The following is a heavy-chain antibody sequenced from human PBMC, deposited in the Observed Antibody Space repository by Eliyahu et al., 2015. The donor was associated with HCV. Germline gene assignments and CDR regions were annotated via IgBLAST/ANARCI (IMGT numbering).Heavy chain of an antibody. D-gene: IGHD3-16*01. J-gene: IGHJ6*02. V-gene: IGHV3-9*01. CDR2: ITWHSGKT. Sequence: EVQLVESGGDLVQPGKSLRLSCVASGFXFGGYTMHWVRQVPGKGLGWVSAITWHSGKTFYADSVKGRFTVSRDDAMNSLFLQMNSLRPEDTALYYCAKDGPRDSPSLDYFYRAMDVWGQGTTVTVSS. CDR3: AKDGPRDSPSLDYFYRAMDV. CDR1: GFXFGGYT.